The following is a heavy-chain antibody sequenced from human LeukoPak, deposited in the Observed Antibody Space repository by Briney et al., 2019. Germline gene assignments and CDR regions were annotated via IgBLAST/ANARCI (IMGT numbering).Heavy chain of an antibody. CDR3: ARDISPDIPDGMDV. D-gene: IGHD3-9*01. V-gene: IGHV3-33*01. CDR2: IRNVGSKK. CDR1: GFTFISYG. Sequence: GPLRLSGPAFGFTFISYGMHWFAQAQGKGLKWVAVIRNVGSKKNYADSVKGRFTIATDNSKNTLYLQMNSLTAEDTAVYYCARDISPDIPDGMDVWGKGTTVTVSS. J-gene: IGHJ6*04.